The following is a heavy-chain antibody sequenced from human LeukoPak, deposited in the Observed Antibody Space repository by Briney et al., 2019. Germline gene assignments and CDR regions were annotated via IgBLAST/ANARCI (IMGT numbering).Heavy chain of an antibody. J-gene: IGHJ4*02. D-gene: IGHD5-12*01. Sequence: GGSLRLSCAASGFTFSSYEMNWVRQAPGKGLEWVSYISSSGSTIYYADSVKGRFTISRDNAKNSLYLQMNSLRAEDTAVYYCARDGGYSGYRPDYWGQGTLVTVSS. CDR1: GFTFSSYE. CDR2: ISSSGSTI. V-gene: IGHV3-48*03. CDR3: ARDGGYSGYRPDY.